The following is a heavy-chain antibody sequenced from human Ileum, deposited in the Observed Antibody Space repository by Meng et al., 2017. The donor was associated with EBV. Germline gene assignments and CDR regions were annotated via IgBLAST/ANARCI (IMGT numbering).Heavy chain of an antibody. CDR1: GGFFSGYY. CDR2: INHSGST. CDR3: AREARSSGYHPGIGP. V-gene: IGHV4-34*02. Sequence: LQQWGAGLFEPSETLPLTCAVYGGFFSGYYWSWIRQSPGKGLEWIGEINHSGSTNYNPSLKSRVTISVDTSKNQFSLKLTSVTAADTAVYYCAREARSSGYHPGIGPWGQGTLVTVSS. J-gene: IGHJ5*02. D-gene: IGHD3-22*01.